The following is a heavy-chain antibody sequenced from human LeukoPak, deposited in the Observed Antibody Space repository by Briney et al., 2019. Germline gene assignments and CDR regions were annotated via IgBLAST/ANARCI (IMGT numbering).Heavy chain of an antibody. J-gene: IGHJ4*02. CDR2: IYTSGTT. CDR3: ARIDGYSYGTY. CDR1: GGSISRGSFT. D-gene: IGHD5-18*01. V-gene: IGHV4-61*02. Sequence: SETLSLTCTVSGGSISRGSFTWSWIRQPAGKGLEWIGRIYTSGTTNYNPSLKSRVTISVDTSKNQFSLKLSSVTAADTAVYYCARIDGYSYGTYWGQGTLVTVSS.